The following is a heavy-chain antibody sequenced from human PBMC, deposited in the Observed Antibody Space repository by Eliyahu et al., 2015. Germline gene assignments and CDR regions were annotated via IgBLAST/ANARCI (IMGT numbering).Heavy chain of an antibody. V-gene: IGHV3-48*02. J-gene: IGHJ4*02. CDR1: GFSFSRHS. CDR3: ARDLGYDSSGYYYVGSFDY. CDR2: ISNTGRTT. D-gene: IGHD3-22*01. Sequence: EVQLVESGGGLVQPGGSLRLSCAASGFSFSRHSMNWVRQAPGKGLEWVSYISNTGRTTYYADSVKGRFTISRDNARNALSLQVNSLRDEDTAVYYCARDLGYDSSGYYYVGSFDYWGQGTLVTVSS.